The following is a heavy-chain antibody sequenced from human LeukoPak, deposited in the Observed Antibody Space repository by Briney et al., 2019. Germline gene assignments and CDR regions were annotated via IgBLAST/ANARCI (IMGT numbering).Heavy chain of an antibody. V-gene: IGHV4-59*08. CDR3: ARQSRGIAVAGFDY. CDR1: GGSISSYY. CDR2: IYYNGST. Sequence: SETLSLTCIVSGGSISSYYWTWIRQPPGKGLEWIGYIYYNGSTNYNPSLKSRVTISVDTSKNQFSLKLNSVTAADTAVYYWARQSRGIAVAGFDYWGQGILVTVSS. J-gene: IGHJ4*02. D-gene: IGHD6-19*01.